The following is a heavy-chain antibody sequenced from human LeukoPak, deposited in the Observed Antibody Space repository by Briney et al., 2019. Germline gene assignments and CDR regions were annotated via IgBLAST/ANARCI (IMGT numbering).Heavy chain of an antibody. V-gene: IGHV1-69*06. CDR1: GGTFSSYA. D-gene: IGHD4-23*01. CDR3: ARDVYGGNSPLDY. Sequence: ASVKVSCKASGGTFSSYAISWVRQAPGQGLEWMGGIIPIFGTANYAQKFQGRVTITADKSTSTAYMELSSLRSEDTAVYYCARDVYGGNSPLDYWGQGTLVTVSA. J-gene: IGHJ4*02. CDR2: IIPIFGTA.